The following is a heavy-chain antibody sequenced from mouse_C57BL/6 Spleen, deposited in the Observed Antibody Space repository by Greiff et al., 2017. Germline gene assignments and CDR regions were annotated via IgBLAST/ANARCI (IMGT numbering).Heavy chain of an antibody. CDR1: GYTFTDHT. J-gene: IGHJ2*01. D-gene: IGHD4-1*01. CDR2: IYPCDGRP. V-gene: IGHV1-78*01. Sequence: VQLQQPDAELVKPGASVKLSCKVSGYTFTDHTIHWMKQRPVQGLEWIGNIYPCDGRPHYNEKFKDKATLTADKSSSTAYMQLSSLTYEDSAVYCCARSLTVTFDYWGQGTTLTVSA. CDR3: ARSLTVTFDY.